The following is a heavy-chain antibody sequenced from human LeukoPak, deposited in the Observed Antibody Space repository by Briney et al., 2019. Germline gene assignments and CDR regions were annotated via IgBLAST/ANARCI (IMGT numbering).Heavy chain of an antibody. CDR3: ARGDCSSTICYSPMDV. D-gene: IGHD2-2*01. CDR1: GFTFSSYW. V-gene: IGHV3-7*01. CDR2: IKQDGSEK. Sequence: GGSLRLSCAASGFTFSSYWMSWVRQAPGKGLEWVANIKQDGSEKYYVDSVKGRFTISRDNAKNSLYLQMNSLRAEDTAVYYCARGDCSSTICYSPMDVWGKGTTVTVSS. J-gene: IGHJ6*03.